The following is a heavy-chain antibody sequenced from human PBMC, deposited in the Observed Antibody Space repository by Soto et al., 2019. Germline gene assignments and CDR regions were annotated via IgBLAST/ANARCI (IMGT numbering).Heavy chain of an antibody. V-gene: IGHV3-23*01. CDR3: AKGSASGSPYYFDF. CDR2: ITGSGGDT. J-gene: IGHJ4*02. CDR1: GFTFSNYA. D-gene: IGHD6-25*01. Sequence: GGSLRLSCAASGFTFSNYAMSWVRQAPGKGLEWVSAITGSGGDTYHADSVKGRFTISRDNSKNTLFLQMNRLRADDMAVYYCAKGSASGSPYYFDFWGQGTLVTVSS.